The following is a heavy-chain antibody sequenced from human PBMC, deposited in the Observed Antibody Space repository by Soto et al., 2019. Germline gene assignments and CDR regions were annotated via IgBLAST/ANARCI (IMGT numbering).Heavy chain of an antibody. CDR1: GYTFTSYG. V-gene: IGHV1-18*04. J-gene: IGHJ6*02. CDR2: ISAYNGNT. D-gene: IGHD3-10*01. Sequence: ASVKVSCKASGYTFTSYGISWVRQAPGQGLEWMGWISAYNGNTNYAQKLQGRVTMTRDTSISTAYMELSRLRSDDTAVYYCARGGYYGSGSYYKDYYYGMDVWGQGTTVTVSS. CDR3: ARGGYYGSGSYYKDYYYGMDV.